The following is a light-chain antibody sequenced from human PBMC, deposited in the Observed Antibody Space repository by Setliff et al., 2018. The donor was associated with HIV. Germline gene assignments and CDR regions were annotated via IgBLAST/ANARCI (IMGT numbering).Light chain of an antibody. J-gene: IGLJ1*01. CDR2: GVT. CDR1: SSDVGDYNY. CDR3: SSYTSSDTPYV. Sequence: QSALTRPASVSGSPGQSITISCTGASSDVGDYNYFSWYQQHPGKAPKLMIYGVTNRPSGISNRFSGSKSGDTASLTISGLQAEDEADYYCSSYTSSDTPYVFGTGTKVTVL. V-gene: IGLV2-14*01.